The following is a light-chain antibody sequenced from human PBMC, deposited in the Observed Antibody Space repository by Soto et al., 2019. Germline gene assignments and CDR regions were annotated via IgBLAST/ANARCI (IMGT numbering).Light chain of an antibody. CDR1: QSIGSW. CDR3: QQYNSYSYT. V-gene: IGKV1-5*01. CDR2: DAS. J-gene: IGKJ2*01. Sequence: DIQMTQSPSTLSASVGDRVTITCRASQSIGSWLAWYQQKPGKVPKILIYDASSLERGVPSRFSGSGSGTEFTLTISSLQPDDFATYYCQQYNSYSYTFGQGTKLEIK.